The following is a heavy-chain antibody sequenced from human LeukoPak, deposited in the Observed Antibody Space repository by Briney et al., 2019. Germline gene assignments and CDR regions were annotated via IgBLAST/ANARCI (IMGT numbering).Heavy chain of an antibody. Sequence: GASVKVSCMASGYTFTSYDINWVRQATGQGLEWMGWMNPNSGNTGYAQKFQGRVTMTRNTSISTAYMELSSLRSEDTAVYYCARDFPYYDILTGYRNYYYGMDVWGQGTTVTVSS. J-gene: IGHJ6*02. D-gene: IGHD3-9*01. V-gene: IGHV1-8*01. CDR3: ARDFPYYDILTGYRNYYYGMDV. CDR2: MNPNSGNT. CDR1: GYTFTSYD.